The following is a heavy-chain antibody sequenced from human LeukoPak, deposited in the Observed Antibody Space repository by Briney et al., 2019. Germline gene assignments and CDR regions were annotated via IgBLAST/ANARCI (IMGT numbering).Heavy chain of an antibody. V-gene: IGHV3-30-3*01. CDR3: ARGEFFDI. CDR2: ISDDGTNR. Sequence: GRSLRLSCEASAFTFSHYPMDWVRQAPGKGLELVAIISDDGTNRYYADSVKGRFTISRDDSNNTVYLQMNSLRVDDTAIYFCARGEFFDIWGQGTMVTVSS. J-gene: IGHJ3*02. D-gene: IGHD3-10*01. CDR1: AFTFSHYP.